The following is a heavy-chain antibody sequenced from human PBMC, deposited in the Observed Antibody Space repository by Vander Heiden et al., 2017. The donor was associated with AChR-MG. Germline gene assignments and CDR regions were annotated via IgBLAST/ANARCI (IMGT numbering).Heavy chain of an antibody. J-gene: IGHJ3*01. CDR1: GYTFTSYR. Sequence: QVQLVQSGPEVKKPGASVKVSCTASGYTFTSYRISWVRQAPGQGLEWMGWISANNGNSDYAQEFQDRVTMTKDTSTTTAYMELRSLRVDDSAIYYCARHLSAHDYDVFAFWGQGSMVTVSS. CDR2: ISANNGNS. V-gene: IGHV1-18*01. D-gene: IGHD5-12*01. CDR3: ARHLSAHDYDVFAF.